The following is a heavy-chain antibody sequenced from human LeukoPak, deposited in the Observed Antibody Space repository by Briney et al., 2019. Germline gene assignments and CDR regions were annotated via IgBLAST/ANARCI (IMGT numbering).Heavy chain of an antibody. Sequence: SETLSLTCAVYGGSFSGYYWSWIRQPPGKGLEWIGEINHRGSTNYNPSLKSRVTISVDTSKNQFSLKVNSVIAADTAVYYCARGDVDPYVFDIWGQGTMVTVSS. CDR1: GGSFSGYY. CDR2: INHRGST. D-gene: IGHD3-10*02. J-gene: IGHJ3*02. V-gene: IGHV4-34*01. CDR3: ARGDVDPYVFDI.